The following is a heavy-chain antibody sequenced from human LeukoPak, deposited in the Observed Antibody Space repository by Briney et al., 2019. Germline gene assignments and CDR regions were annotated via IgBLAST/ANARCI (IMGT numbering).Heavy chain of an antibody. Sequence: SETLSLTCTVSGGSISSYYWSWIRQPAGKGLEWIGRIYTSGSTNYNPSLKSRVTMSVDTSKNQFSLKLSSVTAADTAVYYCARGERDTNYYYYYYYMDVWGKGTTVTISS. CDR1: GGSISSYY. J-gene: IGHJ6*03. CDR2: IYTSGST. CDR3: ARGERDTNYYYYYYYMDV. V-gene: IGHV4-4*07. D-gene: IGHD1-26*01.